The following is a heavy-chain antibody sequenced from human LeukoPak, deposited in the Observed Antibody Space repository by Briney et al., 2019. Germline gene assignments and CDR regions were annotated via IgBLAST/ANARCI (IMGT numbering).Heavy chain of an antibody. CDR2: INPSGGST. CDR1: GGTFSSYA. V-gene: IGHV1-46*01. D-gene: IGHD3-22*01. CDR3: ARGKVSHYYDSSGYSDY. J-gene: IGHJ4*02. Sequence: GASVKVSCKASGGTFSSYAISWARQAPGQGLEWMGIINPSGGSTSYAQKFQGRVTMTRDTSTSTVYMELSSLRSEDTAVYYCARGKVSHYYDSSGYSDYWGQGTLVTVSS.